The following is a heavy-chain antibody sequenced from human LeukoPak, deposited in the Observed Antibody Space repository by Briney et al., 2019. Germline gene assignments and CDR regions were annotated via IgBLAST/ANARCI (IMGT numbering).Heavy chain of an antibody. CDR3: ARDIRDYYDSSGYWSDAFDI. V-gene: IGHV3-33*01. CDR2: IWYGGSNK. Sequence: QSGGSLRLSCAASGFTFSSYGMHWVRQAPGKGLEWVAVIWYGGSNKYYADSVKGRFTISRDNSRNTLYMQMNSLRVEDTAVYYCARDIRDYYDSSGYWSDAFDIWGQGTMVTVSS. CDR1: GFTFSSYG. D-gene: IGHD3-22*01. J-gene: IGHJ3*02.